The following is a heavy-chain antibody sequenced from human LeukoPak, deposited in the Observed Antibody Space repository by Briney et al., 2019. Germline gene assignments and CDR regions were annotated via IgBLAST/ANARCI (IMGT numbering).Heavy chain of an antibody. D-gene: IGHD3-22*01. CDR3: ARKDYYDSNGLDY. J-gene: IGHJ4*02. CDR1: GGSISSSSYY. CDR2: IYYSGST. Sequence: PSETLSLTCTVSGGSISSSSYYWGWIRQPPGKGLEWIGSIYYSGSTYYNPSLKSRVTISVDTSKNQFSLKLSSVTAADTAMYYCARKDYYDSNGLDYWGQGSLVTVSS. V-gene: IGHV4-39*07.